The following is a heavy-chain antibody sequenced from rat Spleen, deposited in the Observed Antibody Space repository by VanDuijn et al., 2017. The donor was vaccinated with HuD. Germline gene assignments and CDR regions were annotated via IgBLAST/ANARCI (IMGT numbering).Heavy chain of an antibody. D-gene: IGHD1-12*03. Sequence: QVQLKESGPGLVQPSQTLSLSCTVSGFSLTTYHVSWVRQPPGKSLVWMGGIWGDGSTKYSSVLKSRLSISRDTSKSQVFLKMNNLQTEDTAMYFCASQYYYDGYYRDYWGQGVMVTVSS. J-gene: IGHJ2*01. V-gene: IGHV2S61*01. CDR3: ASQYYYDGYYRDY. CDR1: GFSLTTYH. CDR2: IWGDGST.